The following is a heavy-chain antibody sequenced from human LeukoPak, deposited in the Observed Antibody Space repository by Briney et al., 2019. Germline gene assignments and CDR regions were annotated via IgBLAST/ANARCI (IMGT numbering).Heavy chain of an antibody. J-gene: IGHJ4*02. Sequence: PGGSLRFPCAASGFTFSSYWMSWGRQAPGKGLEGVANIKQDGSEKYYVDSVKGRFTISRDNAKNSLYLQMNSLRAEDTAVYYCARGRYYDSSGYFPPDYWGQGTLVTVSS. CDR2: IKQDGSEK. V-gene: IGHV3-7*01. D-gene: IGHD3-22*01. CDR3: ARGRYYDSSGYFPPDY. CDR1: GFTFSSYW.